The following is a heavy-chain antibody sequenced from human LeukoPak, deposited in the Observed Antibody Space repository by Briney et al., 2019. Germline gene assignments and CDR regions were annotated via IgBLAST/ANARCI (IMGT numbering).Heavy chain of an antibody. CDR3: ARDLIGGWPFDY. J-gene: IGHJ4*02. V-gene: IGHV3-66*01. CDR2: IHRGGTI. CDR1: GFTVSSNY. D-gene: IGHD6-19*01. Sequence: GGSLRLSCAASGFTVSSNYMSWVRQAPGKGLEWVSVIHRGGTIYYADSVKGRFTISRDNSKDTLYLQMNSLRADDTAVYYCARDLIGGWPFDYWGQGTLVTVSS.